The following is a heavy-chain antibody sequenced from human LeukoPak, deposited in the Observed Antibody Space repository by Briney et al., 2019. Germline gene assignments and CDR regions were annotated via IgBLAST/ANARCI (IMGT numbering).Heavy chain of an antibody. CDR1: GFTFSSYS. D-gene: IGHD2-8*01. J-gene: IGHJ4*02. V-gene: IGHV3-21*04. CDR3: AKEGHKHGIPYFDC. Sequence: GGSLRLSCAASGFTFSSYSMNWVRQAPGKGLEWVSSISSSSSYIYYADSVKGRFTISRDNSRNTLYLQVNSLRADDTAVYYCAKEGHKHGIPYFDCWGQGALVTVSS. CDR2: ISSSSSYI.